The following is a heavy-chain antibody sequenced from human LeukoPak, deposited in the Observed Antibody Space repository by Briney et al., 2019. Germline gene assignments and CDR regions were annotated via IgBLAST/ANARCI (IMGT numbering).Heavy chain of an antibody. V-gene: IGHV3-53*01. CDR3: ATGITMMIMAPGY. CDR2: IYSGGTT. CDR1: ELTVSRNY. J-gene: IGHJ1*01. D-gene: IGHD3-22*01. Sequence: GGSLRLSCAASELTVSRNYMTWVRQAPGKGLEWVSIIYSGGTTYYADSVKGRFTISRDNSKNTLFLQMNSLRVEDTAVYYCATGITMMIMAPGYWGQGTLVTVSS.